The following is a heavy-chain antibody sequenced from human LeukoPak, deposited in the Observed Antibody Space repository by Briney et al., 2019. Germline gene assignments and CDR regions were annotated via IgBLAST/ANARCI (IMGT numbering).Heavy chain of an antibody. CDR1: GGSFSGYC. D-gene: IGHD1-26*01. CDR3: AGGIRETSMRFDY. CDR2: INHSGST. J-gene: IGHJ4*02. Sequence: SETLSLTCAVYGGSFSGYCWSWIRQPPGKGLEWIGEINHSGSTNYNPSLKSRVTISVDTSKNQFSLNLSSVTAADTAVYYCAGGIRETSMRFDYWGQGTLVTVSS. V-gene: IGHV4-34*01.